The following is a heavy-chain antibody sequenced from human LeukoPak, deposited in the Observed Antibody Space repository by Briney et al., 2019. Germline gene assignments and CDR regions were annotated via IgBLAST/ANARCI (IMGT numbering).Heavy chain of an antibody. CDR1: GYTFTDYY. CDR2: INPNSGGT. V-gene: IGHV1-2*02. J-gene: IGHJ4*02. D-gene: IGHD1-1*01. CDR3: ARDRTFFDY. Sequence: ASVKVSCKASGYTFTDYYMHWVRQAPGQGLEWMGWINPNSGGTNYAQKFQGRVTMTRDTSISTAYMKLSRLRSDDTAVYYCARDRTFFDYWGQGTLVTVSS.